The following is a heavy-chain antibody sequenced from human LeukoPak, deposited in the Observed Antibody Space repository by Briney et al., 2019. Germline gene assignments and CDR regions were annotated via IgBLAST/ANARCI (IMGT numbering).Heavy chain of an antibody. V-gene: IGHV4-59*01. J-gene: IGHJ4*02. CDR2: IYYSGST. CDR3: ASGISDSSSWYYFDY. CDR1: GGSISSYY. Sequence: SETLSLTCTVSGGSISSYYWSWIRQPPGKGLEWIGYIYYSGSTNYNPSLKSRVTISVDTSKNQFSLKLSSVTAADTAVYYCASGISDSSSWYYFDYWGQGTLVTVSS. D-gene: IGHD6-13*01.